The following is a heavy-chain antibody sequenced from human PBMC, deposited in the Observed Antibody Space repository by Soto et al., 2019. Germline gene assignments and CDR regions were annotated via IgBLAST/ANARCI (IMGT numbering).Heavy chain of an antibody. V-gene: IGHV4-39*01. J-gene: IGHJ5*02. Sequence: PSETLSLTCSVSGGSLGSSRYYFGWIRQPPGKGLEWIGSLYYTATTNYNSSRKSRVTISEDNSQNQFSLRLSSVTAADTAVYYCGAYCSRTQRHVWFDPWREGTVVTVS. CDR2: LYYTATT. CDR3: GAYCSRTQRHVWFDP. D-gene: IGHD2-2*01. CDR1: GGSLGSSRYY.